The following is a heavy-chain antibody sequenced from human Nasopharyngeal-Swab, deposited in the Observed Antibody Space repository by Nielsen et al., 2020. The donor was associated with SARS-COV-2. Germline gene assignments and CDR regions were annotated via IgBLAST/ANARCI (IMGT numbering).Heavy chain of an antibody. V-gene: IGHV1-8*03. D-gene: IGHD5-12*01. CDR2: MNPNSGNT. J-gene: IGHJ4*02. CDR3: ARVVGYSGYDFDY. Sequence: WVRQAPGQGLEWMGWMNPNSGNTGYAQKFQGRVTITRNTSISTAYMELSSLRSEDTAVYYRARVVGYSGYDFDYWGQGTLVTVSS.